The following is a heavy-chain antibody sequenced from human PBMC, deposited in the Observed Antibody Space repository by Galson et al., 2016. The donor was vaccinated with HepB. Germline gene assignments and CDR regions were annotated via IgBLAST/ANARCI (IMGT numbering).Heavy chain of an antibody. CDR2: IIPMFGTA. V-gene: IGHV1-69*06. D-gene: IGHD3-10*01. Sequence: SVKVSCKASGGTFSIYVISWVRQAPGQGLEWMGGIIPMFGTANYALKFQGRVTISADKSTNTAYIELSSLRSEDTAVYYCARNWVARRGESPGQYAYAMDVWGQGTTVTVSS. CDR1: GGTFSIYV. J-gene: IGHJ6*02. CDR3: ARNWVARRGESPGQYAYAMDV.